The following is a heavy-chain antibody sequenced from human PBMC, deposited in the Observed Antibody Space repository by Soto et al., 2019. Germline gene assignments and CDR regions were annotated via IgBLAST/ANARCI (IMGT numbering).Heavy chain of an antibody. CDR1: GFTFTNAW. CDR2: IKSKIEGVTT. D-gene: IGHD2-21*01. Sequence: GGSLRLSCAASGFTFTNAWMNWVRQAPGKGLEWVGRIKSKIEGVTTDYAAPVKGRFTISRDDSKNTLYLQINSLKTEDTAIYYCTTDGGKIGYYWGQGTLVTVSS. V-gene: IGHV3-15*07. CDR3: TTDGGKIGYY. J-gene: IGHJ4*02.